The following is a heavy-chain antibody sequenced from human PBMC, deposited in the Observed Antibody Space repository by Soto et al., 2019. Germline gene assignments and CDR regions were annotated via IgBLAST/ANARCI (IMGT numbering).Heavy chain of an antibody. D-gene: IGHD3-10*01. CDR3: ARDPNYYGSGSYYNRPYYYGMDV. CDR2: ISSSSSTI. J-gene: IGHJ6*02. CDR1: GFTFSSYS. Sequence: ILSCAASGFTFSSYSMNWVRQAPGKGLEWVSYISSSSSTIYYADSVRGRFTISRDNAKNSLYLQMNSLRDEDTAVYYCARDPNYYGSGSYYNRPYYYGMDVWGQGTKVTLSS. V-gene: IGHV3-48*02.